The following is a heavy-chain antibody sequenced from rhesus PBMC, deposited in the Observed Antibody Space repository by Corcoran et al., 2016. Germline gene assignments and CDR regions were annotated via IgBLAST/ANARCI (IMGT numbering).Heavy chain of an antibody. V-gene: IGHV4S12*01. Sequence: QVKLQESGPGLVKPLETLSLTCAVSGGSISGGYYYWSWIRQPPGKGLEWIGGIYRISGNTYYIPSLKSRVTISKYTSKNQFSLKISAVTAADTAVYYGARERESTLTGVIPDYWGQGVLVTVSS. CDR1: GGSISGGYYY. CDR2: IYRISGNT. D-gene: IGHD3-22*01. J-gene: IGHJ4*01. CDR3: ARERESTLTGVIPDY.